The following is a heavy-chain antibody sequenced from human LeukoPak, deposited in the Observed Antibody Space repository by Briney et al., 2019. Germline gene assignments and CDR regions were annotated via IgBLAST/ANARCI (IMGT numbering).Heavy chain of an antibody. CDR2: IKQDGSEK. D-gene: IGHD2-15*01. CDR1: GSTFSSYW. CDR3: ARVHGGYPFDQ. V-gene: IGHV3-7*01. J-gene: IGHJ4*02. Sequence: GGSLRLSCAASGSTFSSYWMSWVRQAPGKGLEWVANIKQDGSEKYYVDSVKGRFTISRDNAKSSLYLQMNSLRAEDTAVYYCARVHGGYPFDQWGQGTLVTVSS.